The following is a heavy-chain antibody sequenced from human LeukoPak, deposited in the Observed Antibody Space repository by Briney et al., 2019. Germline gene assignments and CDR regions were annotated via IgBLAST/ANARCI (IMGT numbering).Heavy chain of an antibody. Sequence: PGGSLRLSCAASGFTFSSYGMHWVRQAPGKGLEWVSSISSSSSYIYYADSVKGRFTISRDNAKNSLYLQMNSLRAEDTAVYYCARMGVYYFDYWGQGTLVTVSS. V-gene: IGHV3-21*01. CDR2: ISSSSSYI. D-gene: IGHD2-8*02. CDR1: GFTFSSYG. J-gene: IGHJ4*02. CDR3: ARMGVYYFDY.